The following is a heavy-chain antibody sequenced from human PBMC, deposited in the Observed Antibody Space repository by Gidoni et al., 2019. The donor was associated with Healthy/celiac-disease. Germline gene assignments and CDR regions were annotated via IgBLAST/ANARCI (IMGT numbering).Heavy chain of an antibody. CDR2: ISYDGSNK. V-gene: IGHV3-30*18. J-gene: IGHJ6*02. CDR3: AKDRSSGWSVDV. CDR1: GFTFSSYG. Sequence: QVQLVESGGGVVQPGRSLRLSCAASGFTFSSYGMHWVRQAPGKGLEWVAVISYDGSNKYYADSVKGRFTISRDNSKNTLYLQMNSLRAEDTAVYYCAKDRSSGWSVDVWGQGTTVTVSS. D-gene: IGHD6-19*01.